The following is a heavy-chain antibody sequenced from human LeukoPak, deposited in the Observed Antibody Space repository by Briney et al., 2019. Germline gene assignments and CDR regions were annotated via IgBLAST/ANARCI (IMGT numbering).Heavy chain of an antibody. CDR1: GGSISSYY. CDR3: ARDDYDFWSGLYYMDV. J-gene: IGHJ6*03. Sequence: SETLSLTCTVSGGSISSYYWRWIRQPPGKGLEWIGYIYYSGSTNYNPSLKSRVTISVDTSKNQFSLKLSSVTAADTAVYYCARDDYDFWSGLYYMDVWGKGTTVTVSS. V-gene: IGHV4-59*01. D-gene: IGHD3-3*01. CDR2: IYYSGST.